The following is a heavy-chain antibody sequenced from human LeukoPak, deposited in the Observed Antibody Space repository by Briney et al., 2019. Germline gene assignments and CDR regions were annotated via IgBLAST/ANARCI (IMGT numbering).Heavy chain of an antibody. D-gene: IGHD6-13*01. CDR1: GFTFSSYG. V-gene: IGHV3-33*01. CDR3: ARDQVLAAAPVTGDY. J-gene: IGHJ4*02. CDR2: IWYDGSNK. Sequence: PGGSLRLSCAASGFTFSSYGMHWVRQAPGKGLEWVAVIWYDGSNKYYADSVKGRFTISRDNSKDTLYPQMNSLRAEDTAVYYCARDQVLAAAPVTGDYWGQGTLVTVSS.